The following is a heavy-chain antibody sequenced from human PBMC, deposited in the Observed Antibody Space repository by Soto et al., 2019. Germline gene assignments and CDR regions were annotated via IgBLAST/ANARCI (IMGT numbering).Heavy chain of an antibody. V-gene: IGHV3-72*01. D-gene: IGHD1-20*01. CDR1: GFIFSDHY. Sequence: EVLLVESGGGLVQPGGSLRLSCAVSGFIFSDHYMDWVRQAPGKGMEWVGRSGDKANSYNIQYAASVKGRFIISRDDSNNSLYLQMNSLKSEDTAVYYCTRERYHYALDVWGQGTTVTGSS. CDR2: SGDKANSYNI. CDR3: TRERYHYALDV. J-gene: IGHJ6*02.